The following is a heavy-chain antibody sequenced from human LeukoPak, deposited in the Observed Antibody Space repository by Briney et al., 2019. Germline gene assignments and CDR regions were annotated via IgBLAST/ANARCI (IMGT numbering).Heavy chain of an antibody. CDR1: GGSISSSTYY. Sequence: SETLSLTCTVSGGSISSSTYYWGWIRQPPGKGLEWIGSIYYSGSTYNNPSLKSRVTISVDTSKNQFSVKLSSVTAADTAVYYCARHKIAAVGSEYFQHWGQGTLVTVSS. J-gene: IGHJ1*01. D-gene: IGHD6-13*01. CDR3: ARHKIAAVGSEYFQH. V-gene: IGHV4-39*01. CDR2: IYYSGST.